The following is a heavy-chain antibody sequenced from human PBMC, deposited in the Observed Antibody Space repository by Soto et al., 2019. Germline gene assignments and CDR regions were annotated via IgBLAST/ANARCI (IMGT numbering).Heavy chain of an antibody. CDR1: GFSFAYYG. V-gene: IGHV3-30*03. Sequence: QVQLVESGGGVVQPGRSLRLSCAASGFSFAYYGMHWVRQAPGKGLEWVAVISYDGTEKYYEDSVKGRFTISRDNTKKRLDLQMNSIRGEDTAVYFCAREYATTALDSWGQGPLVTVSS. J-gene: IGHJ4*02. D-gene: IGHD4-17*01. CDR3: AREYATTALDS. CDR2: ISYDGTEK.